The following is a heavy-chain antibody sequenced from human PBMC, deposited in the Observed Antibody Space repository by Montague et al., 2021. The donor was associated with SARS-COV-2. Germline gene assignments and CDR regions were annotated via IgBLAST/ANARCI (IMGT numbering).Heavy chain of an antibody. Sequence: SETLSLSRAISGGSFSRYYWSWIRQPPGKGLEWIGEISQSGNTKYNPSLQSRVSMSFDTSRNQFSLKVSSVTAADTAIYYCAGLGDGIVPSPILGLGPYYSFYYMDVWGKGTTVTVSS. D-gene: IGHD2-2*02. CDR2: ISQSGNT. CDR3: AGLGDGIVPSPILGLGPYYSFYYMDV. V-gene: IGHV4-34*01. CDR1: GGSFSRYY. J-gene: IGHJ6*03.